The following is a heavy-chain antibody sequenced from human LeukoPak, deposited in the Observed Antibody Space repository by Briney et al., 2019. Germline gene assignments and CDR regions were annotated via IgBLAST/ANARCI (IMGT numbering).Heavy chain of an antibody. CDR2: IYTSGST. J-gene: IGHJ3*02. V-gene: IGHV4-4*07. Sequence: GRIYTSGSTNYNPSLKSRVTMSVDTSKNQFSLKLSSVTAADTAVYYCARVSGSYFVHDFDIWGQGTMVTVSS. D-gene: IGHD1-26*01. CDR3: ARVSGSYFVHDFDI.